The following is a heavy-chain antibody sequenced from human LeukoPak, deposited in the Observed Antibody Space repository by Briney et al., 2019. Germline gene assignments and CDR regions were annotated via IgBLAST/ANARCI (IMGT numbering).Heavy chain of an antibody. V-gene: IGHV1-69*13. Sequence: GASVKVSCKAAGGTISNYVISWVRQAPGQGLEWMGGIIPIFTTANYAQKFQGRVTITADESTSTAYMELSSLKSEDTAVYYCARGLRNWFDPWGQGTLVTVSS. CDR2: IIPIFTTA. J-gene: IGHJ5*02. CDR1: GGTISNYV. CDR3: ARGLRNWFDP.